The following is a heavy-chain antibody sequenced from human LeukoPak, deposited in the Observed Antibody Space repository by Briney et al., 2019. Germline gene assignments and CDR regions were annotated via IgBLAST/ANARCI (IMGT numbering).Heavy chain of an antibody. J-gene: IGHJ6*02. CDR3: AKDRGGSSTTYYCYYGMDV. CDR2: ISYDGSNK. V-gene: IGHV3-30*18. CDR1: GFTFSSYG. D-gene: IGHD2-15*01. Sequence: PGGSLRLSCAASGFTFSSYGMHWVRQAPGKGLEWVAVISYDGSNKYYADSVKGRFTISRDNSKNTLYLQMNSLRAEDTAVYYCAKDRGGSSTTYYCYYGMDVWGQGTTVTVSS.